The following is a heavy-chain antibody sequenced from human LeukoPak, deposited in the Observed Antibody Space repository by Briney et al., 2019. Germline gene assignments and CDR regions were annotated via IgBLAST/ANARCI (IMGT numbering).Heavy chain of an antibody. CDR1: GGSISSGDYY. V-gene: IGHV4-30-4*01. J-gene: IGHJ4*02. CDR2: IYYSGST. CDR3: AYLLDYYDSSGTDY. D-gene: IGHD3-22*01. Sequence: SETLSLTCTVPGGSISSGDYYWSWIRQPPGKGLEWIGYIYYSGSTYYNPSLKSRVTISVDTSKNQFSLKLSSVTAADTAVYYCAYLLDYYDSSGTDYWGQGTPVTVSS.